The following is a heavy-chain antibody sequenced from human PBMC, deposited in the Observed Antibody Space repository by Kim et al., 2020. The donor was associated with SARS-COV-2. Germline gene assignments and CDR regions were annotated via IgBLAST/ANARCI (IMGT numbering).Heavy chain of an antibody. CDR2: ISYDGSNK. D-gene: IGHD3-10*01. CDR3: AKTRVKGVTMVRGVIS. CDR1: GFTFSSYG. J-gene: IGHJ4*02. V-gene: IGHV3-30*18. Sequence: GGSLRLSCAASGFTFSSYGMHWVRQAPGKGLEWVAVISYDGSNKYYADSVKGRFTISRDNSKNTLYLQMNSLRAEDTAVYYCAKTRVKGVTMVRGVISWGQGTLVTVSS.